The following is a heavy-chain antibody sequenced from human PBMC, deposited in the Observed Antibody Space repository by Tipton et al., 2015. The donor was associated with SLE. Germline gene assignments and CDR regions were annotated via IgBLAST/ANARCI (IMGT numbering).Heavy chain of an antibody. CDR2: INTKTGNP. Sequence: QLVQSGSELRKPWASVKVACKTSGYTFTDFAMNWVRQAPGRGLEWIGWINTKTGNPTYAQGFRGRFAFSVDTSVRTAYLQISALKPEDTAVYYCARDLRDPQISGDEFGNWGQGTLITVSS. J-gene: IGHJ4*02. V-gene: IGHV7-4-1*02. D-gene: IGHD4-17*01. CDR1: GYTFTDFA. CDR3: ARDLRDPQISGDEFGN.